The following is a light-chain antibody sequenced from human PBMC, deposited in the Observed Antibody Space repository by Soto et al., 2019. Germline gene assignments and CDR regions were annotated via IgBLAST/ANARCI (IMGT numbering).Light chain of an antibody. CDR3: SSYATNRDVL. CDR2: EVS. Sequence: QSALTQPASVSGTPGQSITISCTGTGSDIGNYNYVSWYQHHPGKAPKTIIYEVSHRPSGISGRFSCSKSGNTASLTISGLQADDEADYYCSSYATNRDVLFGGGTKLTVL. V-gene: IGLV2-14*01. CDR1: GSDIGNYNY. J-gene: IGLJ2*01.